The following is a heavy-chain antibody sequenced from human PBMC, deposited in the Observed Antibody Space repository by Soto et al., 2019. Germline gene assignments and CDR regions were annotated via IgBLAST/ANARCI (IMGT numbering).Heavy chain of an antibody. V-gene: IGHV4-59*01. CDR1: GGSISSYY. CDR3: ARGGGSYLPFDY. J-gene: IGHJ4*02. CDR2: IYYSGST. Sequence: PSETLSLTCTVSGGSISSYYWSWIRQPPGKGLGWIGYIYYSGSTNYNPSLKSRVTISVDTSKNQFSLKLSSVTAADTAVYYCARGGGSYLPFDYWGQGALVTVSS. D-gene: IGHD1-26*01.